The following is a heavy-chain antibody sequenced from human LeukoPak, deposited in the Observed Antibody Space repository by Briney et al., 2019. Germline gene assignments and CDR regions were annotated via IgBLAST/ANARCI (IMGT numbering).Heavy chain of an antibody. V-gene: IGHV1-8*01. CDR2: MNPISGNT. CDR3: ARGYCSSTSCYVFWYYYYGMDF. D-gene: IGHD2-2*01. Sequence: ASVKVSCKASGYTFTSYDINWVRQATGQGLEWMGWMNPISGNTGYAQKFQGRVTMTRNTSISTAYMELSSLRSEDTAVYYCARGYCSSTSCYVFWYYYYGMDFWGQGTTVTVSS. CDR1: GYTFTSYD. J-gene: IGHJ6*02.